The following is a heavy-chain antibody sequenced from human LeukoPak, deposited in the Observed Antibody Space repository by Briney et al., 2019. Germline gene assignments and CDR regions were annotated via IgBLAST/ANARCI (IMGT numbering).Heavy chain of an antibody. CDR2: ISSSSSCI. CDR1: GFTFSSYS. Sequence: NPGGSLRLSCAASGFTFSSYSMNWVRQAPGKGLEWVSSISSSSSCIYYADSVKGRFTISRDNAKNSLYLQMNSLRAEDTAVYYCARDPFGELSMGSWFDPWGQGTLVTVSS. CDR3: ARDPFGELSMGSWFDP. J-gene: IGHJ5*02. D-gene: IGHD3-10*01. V-gene: IGHV3-21*01.